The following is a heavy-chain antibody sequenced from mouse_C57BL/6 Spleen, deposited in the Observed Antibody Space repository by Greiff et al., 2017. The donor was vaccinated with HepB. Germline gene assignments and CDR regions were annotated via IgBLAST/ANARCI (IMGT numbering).Heavy chain of an antibody. CDR1: GYTFTSYW. V-gene: IGHV1-64*01. CDR3: ARSRIYHWYFDV. CDR2: IHPNSGST. D-gene: IGHD1-1*01. Sequence: VQLQQPGAELVKPGASVKLSCKASGYTFTSYWMHWVKQRPGQGLEWIGMIHPNSGSTNYNEKFKSKATLTVDKSSSTAYMQLSSLTSEDSAVYYCARSRIYHWYFDVWGTGTTVTVSS. J-gene: IGHJ1*03.